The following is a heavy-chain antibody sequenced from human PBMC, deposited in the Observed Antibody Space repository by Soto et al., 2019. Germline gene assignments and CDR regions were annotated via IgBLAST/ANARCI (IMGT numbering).Heavy chain of an antibody. CDR3: ARDLDYSTSICAY. CDR2: IIPIFGTA. J-gene: IGHJ4*02. D-gene: IGHD4-4*01. CDR1: GGTFSSYA. V-gene: IGHV1-69*13. Sequence: SVKVSCKASGGTFSSYAISWVRQAPGQGLEWMGGIIPIFGTANYAQKFQGRVTITADESTSTAYMELSSLRSEDTAVYYCARDLDYSTSICAYWGQGTPVTVSS.